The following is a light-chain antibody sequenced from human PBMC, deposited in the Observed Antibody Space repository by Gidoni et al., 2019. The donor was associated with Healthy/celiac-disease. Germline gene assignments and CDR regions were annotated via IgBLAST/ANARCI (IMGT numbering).Light chain of an antibody. CDR3: QQRSNWPPWT. J-gene: IGKJ1*01. CDR2: DAS. CDR1: QSVSSY. Sequence: DIVLTQSPATLSLSPGERATLSCRASQSVSSYLAWYQQKTGQAPRLLIYDASNRATGIPARFSGSGSCTDFTLTIISLEPEDFAVYYCQQRSNWPPWTFXXXTKVEIK. V-gene: IGKV3-11*01.